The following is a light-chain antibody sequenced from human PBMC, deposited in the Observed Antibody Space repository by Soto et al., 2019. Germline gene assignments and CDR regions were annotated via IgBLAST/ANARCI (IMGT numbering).Light chain of an antibody. J-gene: IGKJ1*01. CDR2: SAS. V-gene: IGKV3-20*01. Sequence: EVVMRQSPATLSLSPGERATRSCRGSQSVSSSHLAWYQQKPGQAPRLLIYSASSRATGIPDRFSGSGSGTAFTLTISRLEPEDFAVYYCQRYGGFGQGTKVDIK. CDR3: QRYGG. CDR1: QSVSSSH.